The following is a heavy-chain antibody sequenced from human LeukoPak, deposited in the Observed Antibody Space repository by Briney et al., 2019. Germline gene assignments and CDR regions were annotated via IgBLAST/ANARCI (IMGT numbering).Heavy chain of an antibody. Sequence: GGSLRLSCAASGFTFSSHWMSWVRQAPGKGLEWVANIKKDGSEKYYVDSVKGRFTISRDNAKTSLYLQMNSLRAEDTAVYYCARGSVVGISPSPFVHSYYYMDVWGKGTTVTVSS. D-gene: IGHD2-15*01. CDR3: ARGSVVGISPSPFVHSYYYMDV. J-gene: IGHJ6*03. V-gene: IGHV3-7*01. CDR1: GFTFSSHW. CDR2: IKKDGSEK.